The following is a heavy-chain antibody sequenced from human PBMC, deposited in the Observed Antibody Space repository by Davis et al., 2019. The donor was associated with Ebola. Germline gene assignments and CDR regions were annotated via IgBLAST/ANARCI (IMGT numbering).Heavy chain of an antibody. Sequence: KVSCKDSGYSFASHWIGWVRQIPGKGLEWMGFIFPDDSDATYSPSFQGQVTFPVDNSIRTAYLHWNSLKASDTATYYCARQGTTSWDSWGQGTLVTVSS. V-gene: IGHV5-51*01. D-gene: IGHD2-2*01. J-gene: IGHJ4*02. CDR2: IFPDDSDA. CDR3: ARQGTTSWDS. CDR1: GYSFASHW.